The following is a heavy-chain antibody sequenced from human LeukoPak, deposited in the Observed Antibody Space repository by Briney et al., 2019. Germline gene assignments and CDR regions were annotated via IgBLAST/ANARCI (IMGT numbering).Heavy chain of an antibody. CDR3: ATHTDPDYYFDY. D-gene: IGHD5-18*01. V-gene: IGHV1-69*05. Sequence: SVKVSCKASGGTFSSYAISWVRQAPGQGLEWMGRIIPIFGTANYAQKFQGRVTITTDESTSTAYMELSSLRSEDTAVYYCATHTDPDYYFDYWGQGTLVTVSS. J-gene: IGHJ4*02. CDR2: IIPIFGTA. CDR1: GGTFSSYA.